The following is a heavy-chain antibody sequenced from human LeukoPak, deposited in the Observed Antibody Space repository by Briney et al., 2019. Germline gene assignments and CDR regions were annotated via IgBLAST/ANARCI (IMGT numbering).Heavy chain of an antibody. D-gene: IGHD2-2*01. J-gene: IGHJ4*02. Sequence: PGGPLRLSCAASGFTFSSYSMNWVRQAPGKGLEWVSSISSSGNYIYYADSVKGRFTVSRDNAKNSVFLQMNSLRAEDTAVYYCTRDESRSTSCYAQWGQGTLVTASS. CDR2: ISSSGNYI. CDR1: GFTFSSYS. V-gene: IGHV3-21*01. CDR3: TRDESRSTSCYAQ.